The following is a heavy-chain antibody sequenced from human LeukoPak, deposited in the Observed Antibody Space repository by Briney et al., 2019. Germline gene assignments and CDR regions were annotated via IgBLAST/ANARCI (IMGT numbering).Heavy chain of an antibody. CDR1: GGTFSSYA. CDR2: RIPIFGTA. J-gene: IGHJ4*02. CDR3: ASQNPIVVVPAAKGHFFDY. Sequence: GASGKGSCTAPGGTFSSYAISWVRHAPGQELECMGGRIPIFGTANYTQKFQGRVTITADESTGTAYMELSSLRSEDTAVYYCASQNPIVVVPAAKGHFFDYWGQGTLVTVSS. D-gene: IGHD2-2*01. V-gene: IGHV1-69*01.